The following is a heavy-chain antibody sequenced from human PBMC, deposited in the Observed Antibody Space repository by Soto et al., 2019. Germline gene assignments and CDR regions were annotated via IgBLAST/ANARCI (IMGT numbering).Heavy chain of an antibody. CDR2: IKQDGSEI. CDR3: STASISAGWPHF. Sequence: GGSLRLSCVASGFTFSSYWMSWVRQAPGRGLEWVANIKQDGSEIYYVDSVKGRFTISRDNAKNSLYLQMNSLRAEDTAVYYCSTASISAGWPHFWGKGTMVTVSS. J-gene: IGHJ3*01. D-gene: IGHD6-13*01. CDR1: GFTFSSYW. V-gene: IGHV3-7*05.